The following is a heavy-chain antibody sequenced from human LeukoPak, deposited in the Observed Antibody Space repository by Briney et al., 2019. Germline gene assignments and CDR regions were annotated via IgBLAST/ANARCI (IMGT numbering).Heavy chain of an antibody. Sequence: PGGSLRPSCAASGLTFSSYAMSWVRQAPGKGLEWVSAISGSGGSTYYADSVKGRFTISRDNSKNTLYLQMNSLRAEDTAVYYCAKDHYIVVVPGRFDYWGQGTLVTVSS. D-gene: IGHD2-15*01. V-gene: IGHV3-23*01. CDR3: AKDHYIVVVPGRFDY. CDR1: GLTFSSYA. CDR2: ISGSGGST. J-gene: IGHJ4*02.